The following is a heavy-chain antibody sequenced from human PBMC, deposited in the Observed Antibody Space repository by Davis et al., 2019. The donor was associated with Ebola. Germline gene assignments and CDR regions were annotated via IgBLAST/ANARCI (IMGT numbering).Heavy chain of an antibody. Sequence: AASVKVSCKASGYIFTTYAIHWVRQAPGQRLEWMGWINAGNGDTKSSQKFQGRVTITADESTSTAYMELSSLRSEDTAVYYCARDRVRRGAVAGFYFDYWGQGTLVTVSS. CDR1: GYIFTTYA. V-gene: IGHV1-3*01. J-gene: IGHJ4*02. D-gene: IGHD6-19*01. CDR2: INAGNGDT. CDR3: ARDRVRRGAVAGFYFDY.